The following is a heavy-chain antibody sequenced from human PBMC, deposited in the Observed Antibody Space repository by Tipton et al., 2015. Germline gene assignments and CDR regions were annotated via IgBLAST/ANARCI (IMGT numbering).Heavy chain of an antibody. CDR2: IIPILDKT. J-gene: IGHJ4*02. V-gene: IGHV1-69*01. Sequence: QSGAEVKKPGSSVKVSCKASGGTFSSYAITWVRQAPGQGLEWMGGIIPILDKTDYAQKFQDRVTITADEFTSTAYMELSSLRSEDTAVYYCACQDYDSLTRDYQTVDYWGQGTLVTVSS. CDR3: ACQDYDSLTRDYQTVDY. D-gene: IGHD3-9*01. CDR1: GGTFSSYA.